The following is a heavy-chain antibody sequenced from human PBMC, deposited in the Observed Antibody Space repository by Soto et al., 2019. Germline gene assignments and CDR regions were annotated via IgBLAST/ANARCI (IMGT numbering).Heavy chain of an antibody. J-gene: IGHJ4*02. V-gene: IGHV4-59*01. CDR1: GGSISSYY. D-gene: IGHD1-26*01. CDR2: IYYSGST. CDR3: ARDPTLGSYTPMYYFDY. Sequence: SETLSLTCTVSGGSISSYYWSWIRQPPGKGLEWIGYIYYSGSTNYNPSLKSRVTISVDTSKNQFSLKLSSVTAADTAVYYCARDPTLGSYTPMYYFDYWGQGTLVTVSS.